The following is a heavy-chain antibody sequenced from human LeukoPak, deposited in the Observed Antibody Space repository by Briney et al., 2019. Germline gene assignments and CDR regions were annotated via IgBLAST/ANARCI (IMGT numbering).Heavy chain of an antibody. CDR3: AREDGSGSHVWFDP. D-gene: IGHD3-10*01. V-gene: IGHV4-31*03. Sequence: SETLSLTCTVSGGSISSGGYYWSWIRQHPGKGLEWIGYIYYSGSTYYNPSLKSRVTISVDTSKNQFSLKLSSVTAADTAVYYCAREDGSGSHVWFDPWGQGTLVTVSS. CDR2: IYYSGST. J-gene: IGHJ5*02. CDR1: GGSISSGGYY.